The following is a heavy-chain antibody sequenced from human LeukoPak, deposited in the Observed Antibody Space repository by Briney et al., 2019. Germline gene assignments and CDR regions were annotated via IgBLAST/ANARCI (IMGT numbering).Heavy chain of an antibody. Sequence: PGGSLRLSCAASGFTFSSYSMNWVRQAPGKGLEWVSSISESSSHISYADSVKGRSTISRDNAKNSLYVQLNSLRADDTAVYYCARGVVPAAFDYWGQGTLVTVSS. D-gene: IGHD2-2*01. V-gene: IGHV3-21*01. CDR1: GFTFSSYS. CDR2: ISESSSHI. CDR3: ARGVVPAAFDY. J-gene: IGHJ4*02.